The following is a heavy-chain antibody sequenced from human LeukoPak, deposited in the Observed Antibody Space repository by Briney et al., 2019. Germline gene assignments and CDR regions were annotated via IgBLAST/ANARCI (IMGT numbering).Heavy chain of an antibody. D-gene: IGHD3-10*01. V-gene: IGHV3-21*01. J-gene: IGHJ4*02. CDR1: GFTFNTYA. Sequence: GGSLRLSCAASGFTFNTYAMSWVRQAPGKGLEWVSSISSSSSYIYYADSVKGRFTISRDNAKNSLYLQMNSLRAEDTAVYYCARGFGELLGWGQGTLVTVSS. CDR2: ISSSSSYI. CDR3: ARGFGELLG.